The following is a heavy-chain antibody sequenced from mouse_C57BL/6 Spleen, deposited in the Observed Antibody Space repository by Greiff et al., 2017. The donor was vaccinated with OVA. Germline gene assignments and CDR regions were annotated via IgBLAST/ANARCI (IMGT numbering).Heavy chain of an antibody. J-gene: IGHJ2*01. CDR2: LSYDGSN. Sequence: VQLKESGPGLVKPSQSLSLTCSVTGYSITSGYYCNWLRPFPGNKLEWMVYLSYDGSNNYTPSLTNLISITSNTSNHQFFLKLNSVATEDTATYYCARTVVYEGYAVYFDYWGQGTTLTVSS. CDR1: GYSITSGYY. CDR3: ARTVVYEGYAVYFDY. D-gene: IGHD2-2*01. V-gene: IGHV3-6*01.